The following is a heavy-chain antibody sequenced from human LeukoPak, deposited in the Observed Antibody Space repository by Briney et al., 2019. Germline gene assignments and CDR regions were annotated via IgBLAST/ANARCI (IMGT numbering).Heavy chain of an antibody. CDR3: AKDGLAAALDY. CDR1: GFTFSSYG. D-gene: IGHD6-13*01. J-gene: IGHJ4*02. Sequence: PGGSLRLSCAASGFTFSSYGMHWVRQAPGKGVEWVAVISYDGSNKYYADSVKGRFTISRDNSKNTLYLQMNSLRAEDTAVYYCAKDGLAAALDYWGQGTLVTVSS. CDR2: ISYDGSNK. V-gene: IGHV3-30*18.